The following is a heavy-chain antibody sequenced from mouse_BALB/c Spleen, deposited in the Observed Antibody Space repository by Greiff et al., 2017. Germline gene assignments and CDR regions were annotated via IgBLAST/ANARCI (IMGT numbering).Heavy chain of an antibody. D-gene: IGHD2-14*01. CDR2: ISYDGSN. V-gene: IGHV3-6*02. CDR3: ARWGVRRAMDY. CDR1: GYSITSGYY. Sequence: VQLKQSGPGLVKPSQSLSLTCSVTGYSITSGYYWNWIRQFPGNKLEWMGYISYDGSNNYNPSLKNRISITRDTSKNQFFLKLNSVTTEDTATYYGARWGVRRAMDYWGQGTSVTVSS. J-gene: IGHJ4*01.